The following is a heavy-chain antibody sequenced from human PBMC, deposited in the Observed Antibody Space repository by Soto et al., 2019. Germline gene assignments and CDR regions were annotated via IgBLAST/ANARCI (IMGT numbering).Heavy chain of an antibody. CDR3: TRLDYDFWSGYLGRYGMDV. J-gene: IGHJ6*01. D-gene: IGHD3-3*01. Sequence: PGGSLRLSCTASGFTFGDYAMSWFRQAPGKGLEWVGFIRSKAYGGTTEYAASVKGRFTISRDDSKSIAYLQMNSLKTEDTAVYYCTRLDYDFWSGYLGRYGMDVWGQGTTVTVS. CDR2: IRSKAYGGTT. V-gene: IGHV3-49*03. CDR1: GFTFGDYA.